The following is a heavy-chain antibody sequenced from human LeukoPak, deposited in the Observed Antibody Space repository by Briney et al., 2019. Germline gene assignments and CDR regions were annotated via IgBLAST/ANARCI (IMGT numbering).Heavy chain of an antibody. CDR2: IDPNSGGT. CDR1: GYTFTDYY. J-gene: IGHJ6*02. CDR3: ARETGSYDFWSGYQPYYYYGMDV. D-gene: IGHD3-3*01. V-gene: IGHV1-2*04. Sequence: ASVTVSCKASGYTFTDYYMHWVRQAPGQGLEWMGWIDPNSGGTNYAQKFQGWVTMTRDTSISTAYMELSRLRSDDTAVYYCARETGSYDFWSGYQPYYYYGMDVWGQGTTVTVSS.